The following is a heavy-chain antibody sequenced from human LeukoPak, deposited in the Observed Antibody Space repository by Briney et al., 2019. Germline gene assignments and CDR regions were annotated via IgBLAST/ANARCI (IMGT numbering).Heavy chain of an antibody. V-gene: IGHV3-23*01. CDR1: GFTFSSYA. Sequence: GGSLRLSCAASGFTFSSYAMSWVRQAPGKGLEWVSAISGSGGSTYYAGSVKGRFTISRDNSKNTLYLQMNSLRAEDTAVYYCAKLRTMIVVVITTTDYWGQGTLVTVSS. CDR2: ISGSGGST. CDR3: AKLRTMIVVVITTTDY. J-gene: IGHJ4*02. D-gene: IGHD3-22*01.